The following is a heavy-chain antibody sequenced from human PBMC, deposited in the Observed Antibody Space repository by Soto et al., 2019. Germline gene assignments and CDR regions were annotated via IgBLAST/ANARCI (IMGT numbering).Heavy chain of an antibody. D-gene: IGHD3-10*01. V-gene: IGHV1-3*01. Sequence: QVQLVQSGAEVKKPGASVKVSCKASGYTFTSYAMHWVRQAPGQRLEWMGWINAGNGNTKYSQKFQGRVTITRDTSASTAYMELSSLRSEDTAVYYCARDRLWFGESNWFDPWGQGTLVTVSS. CDR3: ARDRLWFGESNWFDP. CDR1: GYTFTSYA. CDR2: INAGNGNT. J-gene: IGHJ5*02.